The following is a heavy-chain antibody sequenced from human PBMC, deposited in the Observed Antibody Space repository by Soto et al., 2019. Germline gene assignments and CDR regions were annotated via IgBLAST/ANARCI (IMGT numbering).Heavy chain of an antibody. D-gene: IGHD4-17*01. Sequence: PGGSLRLSCVASGFTFSSYSMTWVRQAPGKGLECVASISRTGDSIYYADSVKGRFTISRDNAENSLYLQMDSLRVEDTAVYYCASNYGLFDNWGQGALVTVSS. CDR2: ISRTGDSI. CDR1: GFTFSSYS. V-gene: IGHV3-21*06. CDR3: ASNYGLFDN. J-gene: IGHJ4*02.